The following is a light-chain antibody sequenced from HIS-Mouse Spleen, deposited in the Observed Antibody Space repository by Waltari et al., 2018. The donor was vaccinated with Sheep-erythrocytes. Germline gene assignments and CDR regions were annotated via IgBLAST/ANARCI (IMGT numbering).Light chain of an antibody. CDR3: CSYAGSYTVV. V-gene: IGLV3-21*02. Sequence: SYVLTQPPSVSVAPGQTARITGGGNNIGSKSVHWYQQKPGQAPVLVVYDDSDRPSGIPERFSGSNSGNTATLTISGLQAEDEADYYCCSYAGSYTVVFGGGTKLTVL. CDR2: DDS. J-gene: IGLJ2*01. CDR1: NIGSKS.